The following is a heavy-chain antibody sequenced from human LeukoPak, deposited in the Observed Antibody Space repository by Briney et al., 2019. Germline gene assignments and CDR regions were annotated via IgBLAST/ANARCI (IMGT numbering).Heavy chain of an antibody. Sequence: GGSLRLSCAASGFTFSSYWMHWVRQAPGKGLVWVSRINSDGSSTSYAVSLKGRFTNSRDNAKNTLYLQMNSLRAEDTAVYYCARDRSGYSYDAFDIWGQGTMVTVSS. CDR1: GFTFSSYW. V-gene: IGHV3-74*01. CDR2: INSDGSST. J-gene: IGHJ3*02. CDR3: ARDRSGYSYDAFDI. D-gene: IGHD3-3*01.